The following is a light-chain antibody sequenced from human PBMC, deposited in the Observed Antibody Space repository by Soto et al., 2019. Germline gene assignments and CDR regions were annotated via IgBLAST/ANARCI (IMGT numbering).Light chain of an antibody. Sequence: QSVLTQPPSVSEAPGQKVTISCSGSSSNIGNNYVSWYQQLPGTAPKLLLYENNKRPSGIPDRFSGSKSGTSATLGITGLQTGDEADYYCGTWDSSLSAGVFGGGTKVTVL. CDR1: SSNIGNNY. J-gene: IGLJ3*02. V-gene: IGLV1-51*02. CDR2: ENN. CDR3: GTWDSSLSAGV.